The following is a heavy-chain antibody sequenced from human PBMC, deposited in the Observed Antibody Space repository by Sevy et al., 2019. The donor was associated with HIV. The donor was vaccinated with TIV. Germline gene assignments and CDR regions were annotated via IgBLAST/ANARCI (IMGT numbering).Heavy chain of an antibody. Sequence: GGSLRLSCAASGFTFSSYAMHWVRQAPGKGLEWVSYISSSSSTIYYADSVKGRFTISRDNAKNSLYLQMNSLRDEDTAVYYCARTPGIAVAGTFYYFDYWGQGTLVTVSS. CDR1: GFTFSSYA. J-gene: IGHJ4*02. V-gene: IGHV3-48*02. CDR3: ARTPGIAVAGTFYYFDY. CDR2: ISSSSSTI. D-gene: IGHD6-19*01.